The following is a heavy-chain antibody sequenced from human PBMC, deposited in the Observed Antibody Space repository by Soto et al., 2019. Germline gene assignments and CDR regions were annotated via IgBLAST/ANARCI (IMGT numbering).Heavy chain of an antibody. Sequence: SVKVACKASGYTFTSYGISWVRQAPGQGLEWMGWISAYNGNTNYAQMLQGRVTMTTDTSTSTAYMELRSLRSDDTAVYYCARDFGLLWFGESHYWGQGTLVTVSS. CDR2: ISAYNGNT. CDR3: ARDFGLLWFGESHY. J-gene: IGHJ4*02. CDR1: GYTFTSYG. V-gene: IGHV1-18*01. D-gene: IGHD3-10*01.